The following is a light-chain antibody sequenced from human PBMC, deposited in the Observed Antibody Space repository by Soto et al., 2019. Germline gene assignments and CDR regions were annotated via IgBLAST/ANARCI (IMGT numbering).Light chain of an antibody. CDR3: SSYTSSSTYV. V-gene: IGLV2-14*01. Sequence: QSVLTQPASVSGSPGQSITISCTGTSSDVGGYNYVSWYQQHPGKAPKLMIYDVSNRPSGVSNRFSGSKSGNTASLTISGLQAEAEADYYRSSYTSSSTYVFGTGTKVTVL. CDR1: SSDVGGYNY. J-gene: IGLJ1*01. CDR2: DVS.